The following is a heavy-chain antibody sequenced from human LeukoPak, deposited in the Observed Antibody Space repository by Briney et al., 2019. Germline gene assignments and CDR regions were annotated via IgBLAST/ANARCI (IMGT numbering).Heavy chain of an antibody. D-gene: IGHD6-6*01. CDR3: ARGSSFHNY. J-gene: IGHJ4*02. CDR2: INGNGGSR. Sequence: RPGGSLRLSCAASGFTFSSYAMSWVRQAPGKGLEWVSGINGNGGSRGYAASVKGRFTISRDNANNSLYLQMNSLRAEDTAFYYCARGSSFHNYWGQGTLVTVSS. V-gene: IGHV3-20*04. CDR1: GFTFSSYA.